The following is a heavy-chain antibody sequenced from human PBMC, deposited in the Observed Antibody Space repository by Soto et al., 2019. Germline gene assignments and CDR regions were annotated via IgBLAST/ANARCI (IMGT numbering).Heavy chain of an antibody. CDR3: ANFYSNYVKYFDY. V-gene: IGHV3-23*01. D-gene: IGHD4-4*01. CDR1: GFTFSSYA. Sequence: EVQLLESGGGLVQPGGSLRLSCAASGFTFSSYAMSWVRQAPGKGLEWVSAISGSGGSTYYADSVKGRFTISRDNSKNTLYLQMNSLRAEDTAVYYCANFYSNYVKYFDYGGQGTLVTVSS. J-gene: IGHJ4*02. CDR2: ISGSGGST.